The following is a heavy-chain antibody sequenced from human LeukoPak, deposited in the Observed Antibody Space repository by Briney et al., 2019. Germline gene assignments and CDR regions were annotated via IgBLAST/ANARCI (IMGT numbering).Heavy chain of an antibody. D-gene: IGHD3-22*01. CDR1: GGSISSSSYY. V-gene: IGHV4-39*07. CDR2: IYYSGST. J-gene: IGHJ4*02. CDR3: ARAISSGYCDY. Sequence: SETLSLTCTVSGGSISSSSYYWGWIRQPPGKGLEWIGSIYYSGSTYYNPSLKSRVTISVDTSKNQFSLKLSSVTAADTAVYYCARAISSGYCDYWGQGTLVTVSS.